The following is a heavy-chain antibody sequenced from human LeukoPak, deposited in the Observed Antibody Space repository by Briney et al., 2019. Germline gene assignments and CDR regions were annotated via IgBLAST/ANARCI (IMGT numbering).Heavy chain of an antibody. V-gene: IGHV3-13*01. Sequence: GGSLRLSCAASGFTFSDYDMHWVRQATGKGLEWVSAIGTASGTYYTGSVKGRFSISRENAKNALYLQMNRLRAGDTAVYYCARVAKERVGGVYYFDYWGQGTLVTVSS. CDR2: IGTASGT. CDR3: ARVAKERVGGVYYFDY. CDR1: GFTFSDYD. J-gene: IGHJ4*02. D-gene: IGHD1-1*01.